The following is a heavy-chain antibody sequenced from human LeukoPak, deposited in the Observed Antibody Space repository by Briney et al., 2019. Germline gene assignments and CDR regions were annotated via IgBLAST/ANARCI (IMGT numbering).Heavy chain of an antibody. D-gene: IGHD4-23*01. V-gene: IGHV4-4*07. Sequence: SETLSLTCAVHGGSFSGYYWSWIRQPAGKGLEWIGRIYTSGSTNYNPSLKSRVTISVDTSKNQFSLKLSSVTAADTAVYYCARESYGGNYPYYFDYWGQGTLVTVSS. CDR3: ARESYGGNYPYYFDY. CDR1: GGSFSGYY. CDR2: IYTSGST. J-gene: IGHJ4*02.